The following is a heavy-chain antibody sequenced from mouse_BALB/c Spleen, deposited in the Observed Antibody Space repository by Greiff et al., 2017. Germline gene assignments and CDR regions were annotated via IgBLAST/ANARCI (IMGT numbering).Heavy chain of an antibody. Sequence: EVQVVESGGGLVQPGGSLKLSCAASGFTFSSYTMSWVRQTPEKRLEWVAYISNGGGSTYYPDTVKGRFTISRDNARNILYLQMSSLRSEDTAMYYCARGGFITTVVANFDYWGQGTTLTVSS. V-gene: IGHV5-12-2*01. CDR3: ARGGFITTVVANFDY. J-gene: IGHJ2*01. D-gene: IGHD1-1*01. CDR1: GFTFSSYT. CDR2: ISNGGGST.